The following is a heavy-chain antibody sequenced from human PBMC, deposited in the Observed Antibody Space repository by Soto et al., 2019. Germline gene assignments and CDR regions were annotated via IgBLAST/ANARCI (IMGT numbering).Heavy chain of an antibody. CDR1: GYSFTSYW. CDR2: IYPGDSDT. D-gene: IGHD3-22*01. Sequence: PGESLKISCKGSGYSFTSYWIGWVRQMPGKGLEWMGIIYPGDSDTRYSPSFQGQVTISADKSISTAYLQWSSLKASDTAMYYCASLDYYDSSGYYPVGYYFDYWGQGTLVTV. CDR3: ASLDYYDSSGYYPVGYYFDY. J-gene: IGHJ4*02. V-gene: IGHV5-51*01.